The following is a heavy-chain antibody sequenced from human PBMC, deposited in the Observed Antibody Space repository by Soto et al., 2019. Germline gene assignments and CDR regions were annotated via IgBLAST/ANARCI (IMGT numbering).Heavy chain of an antibody. J-gene: IGHJ5*02. V-gene: IGHV1-69*01. CDR2: IIPNFGTA. Sequence: QVQLVQSGAEVKKPGSSVKVSCKASGGTFSSYGISWVRQAPGQGLEWMGGIIPNFGTANYAQKLQGRVTISGDESTSTAYMELRSLRCEDTAVYYCARVAMVRGVIRHWFDPWGQGTLVTVSS. D-gene: IGHD3-10*01. CDR1: GGTFSSYG. CDR3: ARVAMVRGVIRHWFDP.